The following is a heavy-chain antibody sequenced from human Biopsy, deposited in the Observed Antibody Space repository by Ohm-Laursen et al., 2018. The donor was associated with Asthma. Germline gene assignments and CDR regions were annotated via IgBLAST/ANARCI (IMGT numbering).Heavy chain of an antibody. CDR3: ARGGLHYYEYYGMDV. Sequence: SLRLACAASGFTYDNYTMHWVRQAPRKSLEWVTIISYDGRNTYYADSVEGRFTISRDNSKNTLFLQMSSLRPEDTAVYYCARGGLHYYEYYGMDVWGQGTTVTVSS. V-gene: IGHV3-30*04. CDR1: GFTYDNYT. D-gene: IGHD2-21*02. J-gene: IGHJ6*02. CDR2: ISYDGRNT.